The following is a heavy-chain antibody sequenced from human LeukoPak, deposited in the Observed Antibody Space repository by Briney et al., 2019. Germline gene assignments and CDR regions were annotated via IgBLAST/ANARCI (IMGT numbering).Heavy chain of an antibody. J-gene: IGHJ4*02. D-gene: IGHD6-13*01. CDR3: ARRGGVAAAGTGEFDY. V-gene: IGHV1-2*02. CDR2: INPNSGGT. CDR1: GYTFTTYG. Sequence: ASVKVSCKASGYTFTTYGVSWVRQAPGQGLEWMGWINPNSGGTNYAQKFQGRVTMTRDTSISTAYLQWSSLKASDTAMYYCARRGGVAAAGTGEFDYWGQGTLVTVSS.